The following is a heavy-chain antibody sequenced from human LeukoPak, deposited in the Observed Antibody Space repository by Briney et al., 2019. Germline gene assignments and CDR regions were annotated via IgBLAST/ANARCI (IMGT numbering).Heavy chain of an antibody. D-gene: IGHD6-19*01. CDR3: ARVKVQWLVQYYFDY. J-gene: IGHJ4*02. V-gene: IGHV3-30*04. CDR2: ISYDGSNK. Sequence: GGSLRLSCAGSGFTFSSYAMHWVRQAPGKGLEWVAVISYDGSNKYYADSVKGRFTISRDNSKNTLYLQMNSLRAEDTAVYYCARVKVQWLVQYYFDYWGQGTLVTVSS. CDR1: GFTFSSYA.